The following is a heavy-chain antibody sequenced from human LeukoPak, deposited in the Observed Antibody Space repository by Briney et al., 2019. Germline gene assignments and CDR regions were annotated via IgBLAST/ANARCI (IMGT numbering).Heavy chain of an antibody. J-gene: IGHJ4*02. CDR1: GFVFSNYG. Sequence: GGSLRLSCQTSGFVFSNYGMHWVRQAPGKGLEWVAFVRYDESNKSYRDSLKGRFTISRDNSRNTVYLQINSLRAEDTGVYSCAKDSNTGYVSVGPDYWGLGTLVTVSS. V-gene: IGHV3-30*02. CDR2: VRYDESNK. CDR3: AKDSNTGYVSVGPDY. D-gene: IGHD5-12*01.